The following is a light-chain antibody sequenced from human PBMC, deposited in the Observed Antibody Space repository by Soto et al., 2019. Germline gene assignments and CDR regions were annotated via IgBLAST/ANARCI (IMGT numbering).Light chain of an antibody. J-gene: IGKJ1*01. CDR3: QLYGGYHPT. CDR1: QNIGSS. Sequence: IVLTQPPGPLSLSPGEGATLSCRASQNIGSSLAWYEQKPGQGPRLLIYGASTSATGIPDRVSGSGSGTDFTLTISSLLSDDFALFYCQLYGGYHPTVGQGPEVEIK. V-gene: IGKV3-20*01. CDR2: GAS.